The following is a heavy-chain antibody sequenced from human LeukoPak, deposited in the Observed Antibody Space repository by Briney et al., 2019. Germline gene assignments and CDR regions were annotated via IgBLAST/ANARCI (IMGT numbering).Heavy chain of an antibody. CDR2: INPNSGGT. V-gene: IGHV1-2*02. D-gene: IGHD6-13*01. CDR3: ARPNHAISIAADRTLDY. J-gene: IGHJ4*02. CDR1: GYTFTGYY. Sequence: ASVKVSCKASGYTFTGYYMHWVRQAPGQGLEWMGWINPNSGGTNYAQKCQGRVTMTRDTSISTAYMELSRLRSDDTAVYYCARPNHAISIAADRTLDYWGQGTLVTVSS.